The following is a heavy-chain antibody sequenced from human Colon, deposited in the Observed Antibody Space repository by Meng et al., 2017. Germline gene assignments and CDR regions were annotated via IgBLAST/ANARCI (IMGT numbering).Heavy chain of an antibody. V-gene: IGHV4-34*01. CDR1: GGSFSGYY. J-gene: IGHJ4*02. CDR2: INHSGST. Sequence: QVQVQEGGAGLLKPSETLSLTCAGYGGSFSGYYWSWIRQPPGKGLEWIGEINHSGSTNYNPSLKSRVTISVDTSKNQFSLKLSSVTAADTAVYYCARGWGYCSSTSCYFLDYWGQGTLVTVSS. CDR3: ARGWGYCSSTSCYFLDY. D-gene: IGHD2-2*01.